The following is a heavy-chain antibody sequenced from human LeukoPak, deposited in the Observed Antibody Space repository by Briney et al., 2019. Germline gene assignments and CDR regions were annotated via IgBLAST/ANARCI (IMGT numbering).Heavy chain of an antibody. D-gene: IGHD3-22*01. CDR2: INTGDANT. CDR3: ARVHPTYYYDSSSLSHDAFDT. Sequence: GEPLQTSGQGSGCRFMNNWIAGVRRLPGKGLEGMGIINTGDANTRYSPSFQPHLTISADKSISTAYLQWSSLQASDTAMYYCARVHPTYYYDSSSLSHDAFDTWGQGTMVTVSS. J-gene: IGHJ3*02. V-gene: IGHV5-51*01. CDR1: GCRFMNNW.